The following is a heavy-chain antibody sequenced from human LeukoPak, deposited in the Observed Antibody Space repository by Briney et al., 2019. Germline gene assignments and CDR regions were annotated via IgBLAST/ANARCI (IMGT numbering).Heavy chain of an antibody. CDR2: IHPSGML. D-gene: IGHD2-2*01. CDR1: GGSLSSHY. V-gene: IGHV4-4*07. Sequence: ASETLSLTCSVSGGSLSSHYWSWIRQPPGKGLEWIGSIHPSGMLYNNPSLESRVTMSRDTSKNQFSLNLNSVTAADTAVYFCSRGLGSRKLGYWGQGILVTVSS. CDR3: SRGLGSRKLGY. J-gene: IGHJ4*02.